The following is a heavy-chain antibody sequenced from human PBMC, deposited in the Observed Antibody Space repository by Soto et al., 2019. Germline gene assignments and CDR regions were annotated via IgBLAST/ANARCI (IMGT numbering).Heavy chain of an antibody. V-gene: IGHV1-3*01. CDR3: ARATIFGVVMLGYYFDY. CDR1: GYTFITYS. CDR2: INAGDGNT. D-gene: IGHD3-3*01. Sequence: QVQLVQSGAEVKKLGASVKVSCKASGYTFITYSMHWVRQAPGQRLEWMGWINAGDGNTKYSQKFQDRVTFTRDTSATAAYMELSSLRSDDTAVYYCARATIFGVVMLGYYFDYWGQGTLVTVSS. J-gene: IGHJ4*02.